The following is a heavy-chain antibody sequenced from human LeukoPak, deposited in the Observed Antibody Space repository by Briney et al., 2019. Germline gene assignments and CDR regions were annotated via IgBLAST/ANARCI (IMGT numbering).Heavy chain of an antibody. CDR3: ARGAPLICDWFDP. D-gene: IGHD2-15*01. V-gene: IGHV4-4*07. CDR1: GGSFSRYY. Sequence: SETLSLTCSVSGGSFSRYYWSWIRQPAGKGLEWIGRIYTSVSTNYNPSLKSRVTMSVDTSKNQFSLKLSSVTAADTAVYYCARGAPLICDWFDPWGQGTLVTVSS. CDR2: IYTSVST. J-gene: IGHJ5*02.